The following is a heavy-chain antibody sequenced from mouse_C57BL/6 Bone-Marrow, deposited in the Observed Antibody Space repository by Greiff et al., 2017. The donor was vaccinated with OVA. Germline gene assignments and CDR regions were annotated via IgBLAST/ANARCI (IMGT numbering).Heavy chain of an antibody. V-gene: IGHV5-6*02. CDR3: ARHYYGSSYY. D-gene: IGHD1-1*01. CDR1: GFTFSSYG. CDR2: ISSGGSYT. Sequence: DVKLVESGGDLVKPGGSLKLSCAASGFTFSSYGMSWVRQTPDKRLEWVATISSGGSYTYYPDSVKGRCTISRDNAKNTLYLQMSSLKSEDTTMYYCARHYYGSSYYWGQGTTLTVSS. J-gene: IGHJ2*01.